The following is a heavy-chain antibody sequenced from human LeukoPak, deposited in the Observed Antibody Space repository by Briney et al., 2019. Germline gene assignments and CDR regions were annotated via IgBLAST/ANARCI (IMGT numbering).Heavy chain of an antibody. CDR2: MSFDGSNK. Sequence: GESLRLSCAASGFTFNNYAMHWVRQAPGKGLEWVAVMSFDGSNKYYADSVKGRFTISRDNSKNTLYLQMNSLRGEDTAVYYCARDSFRAGIAPVTMIPRGPFDYWGQGTLVTVSS. V-gene: IGHV3-30-3*01. CDR1: GFTFNNYA. CDR3: ARDSFRAGIAPVTMIPRGPFDY. D-gene: IGHD3-22*01. J-gene: IGHJ4*02.